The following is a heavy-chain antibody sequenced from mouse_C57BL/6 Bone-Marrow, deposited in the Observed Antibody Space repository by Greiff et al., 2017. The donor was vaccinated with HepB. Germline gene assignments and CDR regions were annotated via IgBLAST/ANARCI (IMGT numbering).Heavy chain of an antibody. V-gene: IGHV5-15*01. Sequence: EVKVVESGGGLVQPGGSLKLSCAASGFTFSDYGMAWVRQAPRKGPEWVAFVSNLAYSIYYADTVTGRFTISRENTKNTLYLELSSLRSEDTAMYYCARQGNWDWFAYWGQGTLVTVSA. CDR3: ARQGNWDWFAY. D-gene: IGHD4-1*01. CDR1: GFTFSDYG. CDR2: VSNLAYSI. J-gene: IGHJ3*01.